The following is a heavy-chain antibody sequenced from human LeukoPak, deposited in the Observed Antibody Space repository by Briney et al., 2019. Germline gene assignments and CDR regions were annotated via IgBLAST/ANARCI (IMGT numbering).Heavy chain of an antibody. J-gene: IGHJ3*02. V-gene: IGHV1-2*02. D-gene: IGHD3-10*01. CDR1: GYTFTGYY. Sequence: GASVKVSCKASGYTFTGYYMHWVRQAPGQGLEWMGWINPNSGGTNYAQKFQGRVTMTRDTSISTAYMELSRLRSDDTAVYYCARSLWTYYYGSGSYPIAFAFDIWGQGTMVTVSS. CDR2: INPNSGGT. CDR3: ARSLWTYYYGSGSYPIAFAFDI.